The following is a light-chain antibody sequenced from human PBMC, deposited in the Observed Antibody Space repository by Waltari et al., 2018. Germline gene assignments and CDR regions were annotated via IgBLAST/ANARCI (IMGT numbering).Light chain of an antibody. CDR3: NSRDSSGNHLV. V-gene: IGLV3-19*01. CDR2: GKN. J-gene: IGLJ2*01. Sequence: SSELPQDPAVSVALGQTVRITCQGDSLRIYYASWYQQKPGQAPVLVIYGKNNRPSGIPDRFSGSSSGNTASLTITGAQAEDEADYYCNSRDSSGNHLVFGGGTKLTVL. CDR1: SLRIYY.